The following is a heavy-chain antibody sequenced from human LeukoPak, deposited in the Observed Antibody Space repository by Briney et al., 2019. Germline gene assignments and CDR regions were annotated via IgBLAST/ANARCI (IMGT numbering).Heavy chain of an antibody. J-gene: IGHJ4*02. CDR3: ARHLRGGSIWFDY. CDR1: GGSISSGSYY. CDR2: ISYSETT. V-gene: IGHV4-39*01. Sequence: WETLPLTCTVSGGSISSGSYYWGWVRQPPGKGLEWIGSISYSETTYYNLSLKSRVTLSVDTSKNQFSLKLSSVTAADTALYYCARHLRGGSIWFDYWGQGTLVTVSS. D-gene: IGHD6-13*01.